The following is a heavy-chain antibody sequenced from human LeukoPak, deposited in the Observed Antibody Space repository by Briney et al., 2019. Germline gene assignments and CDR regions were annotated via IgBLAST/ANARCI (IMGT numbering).Heavy chain of an antibody. V-gene: IGHV4-39*01. D-gene: IGHD5-18*01. CDR2: MYYSGST. J-gene: IGHJ4*02. Sequence: SETLSLTCTVSGGSISSYYWGWIRQPPGKGLEWIGSMYYSGSTYYNPSLKSRVTMSVDTSRDQFSLKLSSVTAADTAVYYCASQTWINLWLLAYWGQGTLVTVSS. CDR1: GGSISSYY. CDR3: ASQTWINLWLLAY.